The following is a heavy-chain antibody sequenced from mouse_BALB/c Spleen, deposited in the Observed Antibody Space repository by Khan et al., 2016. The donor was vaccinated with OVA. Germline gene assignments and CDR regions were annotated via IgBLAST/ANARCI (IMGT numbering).Heavy chain of an antibody. CDR2: INPSTGYT. J-gene: IGHJ2*01. D-gene: IGHD1-1*01. CDR1: GYTFINYW. CDR3: ARKCLRWGVDY. V-gene: IGHV1-7*01. Sequence: VQLQESGAELAKPGASVKMSCKASGYTFINYWILWVKQRPGQGLEWIGYINPSTGYTEYNQNFKDKSTLTADKSSSTAYMQLSSLTSEDSAVYYGARKCLRWGVDYWGQGTTLTVSS.